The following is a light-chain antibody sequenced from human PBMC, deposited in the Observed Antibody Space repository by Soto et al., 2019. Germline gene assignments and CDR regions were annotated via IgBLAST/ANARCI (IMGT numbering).Light chain of an antibody. CDR2: DVS. J-gene: IGLJ1*01. CDR3: SSYTSSSTLDNV. Sequence: QSALTQPVSVSGSPGQSITISCTGASSDVGGYNYVSWYQQHPGKAPKLMIYDVSNRPSGVSNRFSGSKSGNTASLTISGLQAEDEADYYCSSYTSSSTLDNVFGTGTKVTVL. V-gene: IGLV2-14*01. CDR1: SSDVGGYNY.